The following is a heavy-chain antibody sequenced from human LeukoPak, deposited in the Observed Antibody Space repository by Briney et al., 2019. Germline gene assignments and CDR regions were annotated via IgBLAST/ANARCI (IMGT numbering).Heavy chain of an antibody. CDR3: ATGTTVPNWYFDL. V-gene: IGHV1-2*02. CDR2: VNPTSGGT. J-gene: IGHJ2*01. D-gene: IGHD4-11*01. Sequence: GASVKVSCKTSGYTFTSYYMHWVRQAPGQGLEWMGWVNPTSGGTNYAQKFQGRVTMTEDTSTDTAYMELSSLRSEDTAVYYCATGTTVPNWYFDLWGRGTLVTVSS. CDR1: GYTFTSYY.